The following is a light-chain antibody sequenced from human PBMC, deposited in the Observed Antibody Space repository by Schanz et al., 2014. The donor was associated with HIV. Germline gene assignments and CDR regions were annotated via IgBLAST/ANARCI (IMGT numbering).Light chain of an antibody. Sequence: EIVLTQSPGTLSLSPGERATLSCRASQSVSSSYLAWYQQTPGQAPRLLIYGASSRATGIPDRFSGSGSGADFTLTISRLEPEDFAVYYCQQYNNWPPITFGGGTKVEIK. CDR2: GAS. CDR1: QSVSSSY. CDR3: QQYNNWPPIT. J-gene: IGKJ4*01. V-gene: IGKV3-20*01.